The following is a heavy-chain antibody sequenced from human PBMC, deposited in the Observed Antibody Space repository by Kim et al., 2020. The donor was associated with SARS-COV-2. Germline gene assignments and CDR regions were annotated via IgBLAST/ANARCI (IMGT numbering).Heavy chain of an antibody. D-gene: IGHD2-15*01. CDR3: ASGRHIWVVVAATTDY. Sequence: GGSLRLSCADSGFTFSSYAMHWVRQAPGKGLEWVAVISYDGSNKYYADSVKGRFTISRDNSKNTLYLQMNSLRAEDTAVYYCASGRHIWVVVAATTDYWGQGTLVTVSS. J-gene: IGHJ4*02. V-gene: IGHV3-30*04. CDR1: GFTFSSYA. CDR2: ISYDGSNK.